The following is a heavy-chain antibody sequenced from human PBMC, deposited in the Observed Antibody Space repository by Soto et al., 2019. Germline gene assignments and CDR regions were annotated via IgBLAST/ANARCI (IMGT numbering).Heavy chain of an antibody. CDR1: GFTFSSYA. V-gene: IGHV3-23*01. D-gene: IGHD3-16*02. Sequence: EVQLLESGGGLVQPGGSLRLSCAASGFTFSSYAMSWVRQAPGKGLEWVSAISGSGGSTYYADSVKGRFTISRDNSKNTLYLQMNSLRAEDTAVYYCAKDAGYDYIWGSYRYFDYWGQGTLVTVSS. CDR2: ISGSGGST. CDR3: AKDAGYDYIWGSYRYFDY. J-gene: IGHJ4*02.